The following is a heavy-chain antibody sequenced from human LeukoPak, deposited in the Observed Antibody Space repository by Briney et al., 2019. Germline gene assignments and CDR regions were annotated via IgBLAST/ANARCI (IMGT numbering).Heavy chain of an antibody. CDR3: AREGSGSYHDY. J-gene: IGHJ4*02. CDR2: ISSSGSTI. D-gene: IGHD1-26*01. Sequence: GGSLRLSCAASGFTLSSYSMNWVRQAPGKGLEWVSYISSSGSTIFYADSVKGRFTISRDNAKNSLYLQMNSLRAEDTAVYYCAREGSGSYHDYWGQGTLVTVSS. V-gene: IGHV3-48*04. CDR1: GFTLSSYS.